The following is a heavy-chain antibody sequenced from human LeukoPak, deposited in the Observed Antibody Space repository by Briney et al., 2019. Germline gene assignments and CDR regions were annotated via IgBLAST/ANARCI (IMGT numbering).Heavy chain of an antibody. CDR3: VKGPRPDITVAHTVEN. V-gene: IGHV3-23*01. Sequence: GGSLRLSCAASGFIFSNYAMSWVRQVPGRGLEWVSTISSRGDSTYVADSVKGRFTISRDNSKNSLYLQMNTVRAEDTAVYYCVKGPRPDITVAHTVENWGQGTLVTISS. CDR1: GFIFSNYA. CDR2: ISSRGDST. J-gene: IGHJ4*02. D-gene: IGHD6-19*01.